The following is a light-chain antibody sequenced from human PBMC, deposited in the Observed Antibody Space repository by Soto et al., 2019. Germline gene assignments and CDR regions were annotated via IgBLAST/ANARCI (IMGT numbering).Light chain of an antibody. Sequence: QSVLTQPPSVSVAPGQRVTISCSGSSSNIGKNHVSWYQLLPGSAPKLLIYESNKRPSGIPDRFSGSKSGTSATLGITGLQTGDEADYCCVTWDSSLGAAVFGGGTTLTVL. V-gene: IGLV1-51*02. CDR3: VTWDSSLGAAV. J-gene: IGLJ2*01. CDR2: ESN. CDR1: SSNIGKNH.